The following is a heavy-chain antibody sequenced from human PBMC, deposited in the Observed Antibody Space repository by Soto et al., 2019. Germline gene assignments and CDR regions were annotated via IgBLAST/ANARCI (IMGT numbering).Heavy chain of an antibody. Sequence: KPSETLSLTCTVSGGSISSYYWSWIRQPPGKGLEWIGYIYYSGSTNYNPSLKSRVTISVDTSKNQFSLKLSSVTAADTAVYYCARDLGYSYGYRAYYYGMDVWGQGTTVTVSS. D-gene: IGHD5-18*01. V-gene: IGHV4-59*01. CDR1: GGSISSYY. J-gene: IGHJ6*02. CDR2: IYYSGST. CDR3: ARDLGYSYGYRAYYYGMDV.